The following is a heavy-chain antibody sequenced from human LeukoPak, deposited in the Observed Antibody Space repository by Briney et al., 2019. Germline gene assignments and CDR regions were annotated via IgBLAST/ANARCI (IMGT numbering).Heavy chain of an antibody. V-gene: IGHV3-11*06. CDR2: ISSTSAYT. Sequence: GGSLRLSCAASGFPLTSGFTFSDHYMSWIRQAPGKGLEWVSYISSTSAYTSYADSVKGRFTISRDNANNSLFLQMNGLRAEDTAIYYCARGGTGAFDYWGQGTLVTVSS. CDR3: ARGGTGAFDY. D-gene: IGHD2-8*02. CDR1: GFPLTSGFTFSDHY. J-gene: IGHJ4*02.